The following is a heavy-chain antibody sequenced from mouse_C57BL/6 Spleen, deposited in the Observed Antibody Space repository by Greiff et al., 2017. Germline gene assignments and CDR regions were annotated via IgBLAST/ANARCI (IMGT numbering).Heavy chain of an antibody. CDR1: GYTFTSYW. CDR3: ASIYYDYDSFDY. V-gene: IGHV1-55*01. J-gene: IGHJ2*01. D-gene: IGHD2-4*01. Sequence: VQLQQPGAELVKPGASVKMSCKASGYTFTSYWITWVKQRPGQGLEWIGDIYPGSGSTNYNEKFKSKATLTVDTSSSTAYMQLSSLTSEDSAVYYCASIYYDYDSFDYWGQGTTLTVSS. CDR2: IYPGSGST.